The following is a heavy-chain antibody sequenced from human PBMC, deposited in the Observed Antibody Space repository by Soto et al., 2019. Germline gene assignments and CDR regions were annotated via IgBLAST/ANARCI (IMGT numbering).Heavy chain of an antibody. CDR1: GFTFVDYT. CDR3: AKDVVRFGTEPYGLDV. Sequence: EVQLVESGGVVVQPGGSLRLSCAASGFTFVDYTMHWVRQAPGKGLEWVSLISWDGGTTYYADSVKGRIPISRDNSKKSLYLEMNSLTTEDTALYYCAKDVVRFGTEPYGLDVWGQGTKVTVSS. D-gene: IGHD3-10*01. CDR2: ISWDGGTT. V-gene: IGHV3-43*01. J-gene: IGHJ6*02.